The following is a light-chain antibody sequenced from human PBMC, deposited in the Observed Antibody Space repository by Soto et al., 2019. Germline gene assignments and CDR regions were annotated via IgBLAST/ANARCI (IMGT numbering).Light chain of an antibody. CDR1: QTICGY. V-gene: IGKV1-39*01. J-gene: IGKJ4*01. CDR3: QQRFSPLTFGGGTPPLT. CDR2: TAS. Sequence: RAASLPSSFGWHTDNLTYRAIQTICGYLNWYQQIAGKAPKLLIHTASTLQTGVPSRFSGSGSGTDFTLTISSLQPEDFATYYCQQRFSPLTFGGGTPPLTVDGGKKGEIK.